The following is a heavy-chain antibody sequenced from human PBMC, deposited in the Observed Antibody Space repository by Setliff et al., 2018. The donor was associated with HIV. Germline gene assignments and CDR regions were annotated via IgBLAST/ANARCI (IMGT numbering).Heavy chain of an antibody. V-gene: IGHV4-4*07. Sequence: SETLSLTCTVSGGSISSYYWSWIRQPAGKGLEWIGRIYTSGSTNYNPSLKSRVTISVDTSKNQFSLKLSSVTAADTAVYYCARDSPDCSGGSCRDYWGQGTLVTVSS. D-gene: IGHD2-15*01. J-gene: IGHJ4*02. CDR1: GGSISSYY. CDR3: ARDSPDCSGGSCRDY. CDR2: IYTSGST.